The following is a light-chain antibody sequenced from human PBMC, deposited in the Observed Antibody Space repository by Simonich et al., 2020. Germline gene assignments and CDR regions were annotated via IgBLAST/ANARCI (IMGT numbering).Light chain of an antibody. CDR2: WES. Sequence: DIVMTQSPDSLAVSLGERATINCKSSQSVLYSSNNKNYLAWSQQKPGQPPMLLLSWESTRESGFPDRFSGSGSGTDFTLTISSLQAEDVAVYYCQQYYSTPSITFGQGTRLEIK. V-gene: IGKV4-1*01. J-gene: IGKJ5*01. CDR3: QQYYSTPSIT. CDR1: QSVLYSSNNKNY.